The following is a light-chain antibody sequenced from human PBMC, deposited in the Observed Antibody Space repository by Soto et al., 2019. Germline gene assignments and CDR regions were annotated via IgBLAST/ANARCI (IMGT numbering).Light chain of an antibody. CDR3: QQAASFPIT. Sequence: DIQVTQSPSSVSASVGDGVTITCRASQGVSTWLAWYQQKPGKAPNLLIYTASSLQSGVPSRFSGSGSGTDFTLTINGLQPEDFATYYCQQAASFPITFGQGTRLENK. J-gene: IGKJ5*01. CDR2: TAS. V-gene: IGKV1-12*01. CDR1: QGVSTW.